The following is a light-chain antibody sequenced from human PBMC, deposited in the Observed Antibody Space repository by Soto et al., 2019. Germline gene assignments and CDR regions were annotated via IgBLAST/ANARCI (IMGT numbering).Light chain of an antibody. CDR1: SSNIGGNT. CDR2: SNS. V-gene: IGLV1-44*01. Sequence: QSVLTQPPSASGTPGQRVTFSCSGSSSNIGGNTVSWFQHLPRTAPKLLIFSNSQRPSGVPDRFSGAKSGTSASLAISGRQSEDEANYYCATWDDGLRAYVFGTGTKV. CDR3: ATWDDGLRAYV. J-gene: IGLJ1*01.